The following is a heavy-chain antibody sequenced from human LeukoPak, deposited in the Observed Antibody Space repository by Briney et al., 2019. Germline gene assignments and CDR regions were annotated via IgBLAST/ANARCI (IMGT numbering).Heavy chain of an antibody. D-gene: IGHD5-12*01. Sequence: ASVKVSCKASGYTFTSYGISWVRQAPGQGLEWMGWINAYNGNTNYAQKLQGRVTMTTDTSTSTAYMELRSLRSDDTAVYYCAREPTLSGYDPRGYYFDYWGQGTLVTVSS. J-gene: IGHJ4*02. CDR1: GYTFTSYG. V-gene: IGHV1-18*01. CDR2: INAYNGNT. CDR3: AREPTLSGYDPRGYYFDY.